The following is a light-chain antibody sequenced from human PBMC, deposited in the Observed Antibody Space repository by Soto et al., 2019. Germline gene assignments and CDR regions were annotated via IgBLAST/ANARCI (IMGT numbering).Light chain of an antibody. CDR1: QSVSSN. CDR2: GAS. Sequence: IVMPQSPATLSVSPGERATLSCRAGQSVSSNLAWYQQKPGQAPRLLIYGASTRAIGIPARVSGSGSGTEFTLTVSSLQSEDSAVYYRQQYNNWPRTFGQGTKVEI. CDR3: QQYNNWPRT. V-gene: IGKV3-15*01. J-gene: IGKJ1*01.